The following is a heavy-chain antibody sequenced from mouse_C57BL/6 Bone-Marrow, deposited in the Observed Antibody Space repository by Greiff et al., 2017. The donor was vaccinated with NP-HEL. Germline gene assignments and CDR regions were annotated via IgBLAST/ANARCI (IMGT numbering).Heavy chain of an antibody. D-gene: IGHD1-1*01. CDR1: GYTFTSYW. CDR2: ITPSNGGT. Sequence: QVQLQQPGAELVKPGASVKMSCKASGYTFTSYWMHWVKQRPGQGLEWIGNITPSNGGTNYNEKFKSKATLTVDKSTSTAYMQLSSLTSEDSAVYYCARYIYYGSSYVEWYFDVWGTGTTVTVSS. V-gene: IGHV1-53*01. CDR3: ARYIYYGSSYVEWYFDV. J-gene: IGHJ1*03.